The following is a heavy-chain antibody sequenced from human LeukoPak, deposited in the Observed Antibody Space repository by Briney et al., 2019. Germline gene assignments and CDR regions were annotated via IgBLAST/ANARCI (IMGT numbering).Heavy chain of an antibody. J-gene: IGHJ3*01. V-gene: IGHV1-2*02. CDR3: AGPRVGHGFRLWYPFDV. CDR1: GYTFTGYY. Sequence: GASVKVSCKASGYTFTGYYMHWVRQAPGQGLEWMGWINPNNGGANYAQKFQGRVTMTRDTSISTSYMELSSLRSDDTAMYYCAGPRVGHGFRLWYPFDVWGQGTMVTVSS. D-gene: IGHD4/OR15-4a*01. CDR2: INPNNGGA.